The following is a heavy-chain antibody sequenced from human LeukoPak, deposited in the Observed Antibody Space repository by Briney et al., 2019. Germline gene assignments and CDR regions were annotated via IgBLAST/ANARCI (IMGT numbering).Heavy chain of an antibody. CDR1: GFTFSSYW. D-gene: IGHD3-9*01. J-gene: IGHJ4*02. CDR3: ARDGGYEIMTSYPSDY. V-gene: IGHV3-74*01. Sequence: GGSLRLSCAASGFTFSSYWMHWVRQAPGKGLVWVSRINSDGSCISYADSVKGRFTISRDNAKNSLYLQMNSLRAEDTAVYYWARDGGYEIMTSYPSDYWGQGTLVSVSS. CDR2: INSDGSCI.